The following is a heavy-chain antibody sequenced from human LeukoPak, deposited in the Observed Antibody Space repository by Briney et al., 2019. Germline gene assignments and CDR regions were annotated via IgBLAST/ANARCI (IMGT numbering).Heavy chain of an antibody. V-gene: IGHV3-48*02. J-gene: IGHJ3*02. CDR2: ISSSSSTI. CDR1: GFIFSSYS. Sequence: GGSLRLSCAASGFIFSSYSMNWVRQAPGKGLEWLSYISSSSSTIYYADSVKGRFTISRDNAKNSLYLQMNGLRDEDTAVYYCARLAVALGHGDAFDIWGQGTMVTVSS. CDR3: ARLAVALGHGDAFDI. D-gene: IGHD6-19*01.